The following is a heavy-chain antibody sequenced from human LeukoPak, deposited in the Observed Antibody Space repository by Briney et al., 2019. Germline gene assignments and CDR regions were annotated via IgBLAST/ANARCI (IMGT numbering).Heavy chain of an antibody. CDR3: AKATGYLL. D-gene: IGHD1-14*01. CDR2: ISNSDDST. V-gene: IGHV3-23*01. Sequence: PGGSLRLSCAASGFAFSSYAMSWVRQAPGKGLEWVSTISNSDDSTYYADSVKGRFTISRDNSENTLYLQMNSLRAEDTAVYYCAKATGYLLWGQGTLVTVSP. CDR1: GFAFSSYA. J-gene: IGHJ4*02.